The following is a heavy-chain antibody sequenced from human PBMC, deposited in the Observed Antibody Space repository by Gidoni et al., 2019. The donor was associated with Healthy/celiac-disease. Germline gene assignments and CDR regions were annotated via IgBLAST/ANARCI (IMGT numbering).Heavy chain of an antibody. CDR1: GFTFSSYA. D-gene: IGHD5-18*01. CDR2: ISGSGGST. Sequence: EVQLLESGGGLVQPGGSVRLSCAASGFTFSSYAMSWVRQAPGKGLEWVSAISGSGGSTYYADSGKGRFTISRDNSKNTLYLQMNSLRAEDTAVYYCAKAGDSYGSGFDYWGQGTLVTVSS. CDR3: AKAGDSYGSGFDY. J-gene: IGHJ4*02. V-gene: IGHV3-23*01.